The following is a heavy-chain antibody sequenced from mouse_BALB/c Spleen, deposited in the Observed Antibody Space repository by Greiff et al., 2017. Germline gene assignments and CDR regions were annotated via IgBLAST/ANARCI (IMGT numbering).Heavy chain of an antibody. V-gene: IGHV5-17*02. CDR1: GFTFSSFG. J-gene: IGHJ4*01. CDR3: ARSRELLGAMDY. D-gene: IGHD2-1*01. CDR2: ISSGSSTI. Sequence: EVKLMESGGGLVQPGGSRKLSCAASGFTFSSFGMHWVRQAPEKGLEWVAYISSGSSTIYYADTVKGRFTISRDNPKNTLFLQMTSLRSEDTAMYYCARSRELLGAMDYWGQGTSVTVSS.